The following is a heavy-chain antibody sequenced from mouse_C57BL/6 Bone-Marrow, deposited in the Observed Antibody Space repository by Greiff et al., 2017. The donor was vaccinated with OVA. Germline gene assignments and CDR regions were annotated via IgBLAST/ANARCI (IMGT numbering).Heavy chain of an antibody. V-gene: IGHV6-6*01. J-gene: IGHJ1*03. D-gene: IGHD1-1*01. Sequence: EVQLQQSGGGLVQPGGSMKLSCAASGFTFSDAWMDWVRQSQEKGLEWVAGIRNKANNHATYYAESVKGRFTISRDDSKSSVYLQMNSLRAEDTGIYYCTAVEWYFDVWGTGTTVTVSS. CDR1: GFTFSDAW. CDR3: TAVEWYFDV. CDR2: IRNKANNHAT.